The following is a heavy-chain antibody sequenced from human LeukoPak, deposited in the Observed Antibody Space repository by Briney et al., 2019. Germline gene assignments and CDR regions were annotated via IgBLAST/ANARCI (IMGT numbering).Heavy chain of an antibody. D-gene: IGHD2-15*01. Sequence: SETLSLTCTVSGGSISSGGYYWSWIRQHPGKGLEWIGYIYYSGSTYYNPSLKSRVTISVDTFKNQFSLKLSSVTAADTAVYYCAREDLDGGSDFDYWGQGTLVTVSS. CDR1: GGSISSGGYY. V-gene: IGHV4-31*03. CDR3: AREDLDGGSDFDY. J-gene: IGHJ4*02. CDR2: IYYSGST.